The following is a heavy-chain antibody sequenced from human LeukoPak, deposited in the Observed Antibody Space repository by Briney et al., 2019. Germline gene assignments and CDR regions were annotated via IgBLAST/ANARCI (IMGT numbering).Heavy chain of an antibody. CDR3: ATSLSMVRGVIPH. V-gene: IGHV1-2*02. Sequence: ASVKVSCKASGYTFTGYYMHWVRQAPGQGLEWMGWINPNSGGTNYAQKFQGRVTMTRDTSISTAYMELSSLRSEDTAVYYCATSLSMVRGVIPHWGQGTLVTVSS. J-gene: IGHJ4*02. CDR2: INPNSGGT. D-gene: IGHD3-10*01. CDR1: GYTFTGYY.